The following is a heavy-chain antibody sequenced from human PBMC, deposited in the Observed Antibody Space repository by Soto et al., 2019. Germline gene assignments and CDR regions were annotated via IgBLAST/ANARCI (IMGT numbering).Heavy chain of an antibody. D-gene: IGHD3-10*01. CDR3: ASSYGSGYRAFDY. Sequence: QVQLVQSGAEVKRPGSSVKVSCKASGDTFNFYSINWVRQAPGVGLEWMGRVNPIVSMSNYAQKFQGRVTMTADQSTITAYMELSSLRSEDTSIYYCASSYGSGYRAFDYWGQGALVTVSS. V-gene: IGHV1-69*02. J-gene: IGHJ4*02. CDR2: VNPIVSMS. CDR1: GDTFNFYS.